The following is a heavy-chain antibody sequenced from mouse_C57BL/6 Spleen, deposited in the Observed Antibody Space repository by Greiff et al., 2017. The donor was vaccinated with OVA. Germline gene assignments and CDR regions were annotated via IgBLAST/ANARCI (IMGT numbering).Heavy chain of an antibody. D-gene: IGHD2-4*01. V-gene: IGHV5-17*01. J-gene: IGHJ3*01. CDR1: GFTFSDYG. CDR2: ISSGSSTI. CDR3: ARGLRHGFAY. Sequence: EVKLVESGGGLVKPGGSLKLSCAASGFTFSDYGMHWVRQAPEKGLEWVAYISSGSSTIYYADTVKGRFTISRDNAKNTLFLQMTSLRSEDTAMYYCARGLRHGFAYWGQGTLVTVSA.